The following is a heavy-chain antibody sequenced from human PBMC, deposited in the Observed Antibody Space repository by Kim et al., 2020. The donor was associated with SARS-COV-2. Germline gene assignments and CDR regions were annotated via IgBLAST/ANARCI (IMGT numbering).Heavy chain of an antibody. D-gene: IGHD5-18*01. CDR1: GGSISSSSYY. CDR3: ARLLNPGYSYVPLYYFDY. Sequence: SETLSLTCTVSGGSISSSSYYWGWIRQPPGKGLEWIGSIYYSGSTYYNPSLKSRVTISVDTSKNQFSLKLSSVTAADTAVYYCARLLNPGYSYVPLYYFDYWGQGTLVTVSS. V-gene: IGHV4-39*01. J-gene: IGHJ4*02. CDR2: IYYSGST.